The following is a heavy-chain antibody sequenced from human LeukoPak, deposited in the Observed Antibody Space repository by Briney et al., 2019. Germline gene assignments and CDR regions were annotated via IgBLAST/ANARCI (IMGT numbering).Heavy chain of an antibody. Sequence: PSETLSLTCTVSGGSISSSSYYWSWIRQPAGKGLEWIGRIYTSGSTNYNPSLKSRVTMSVDTSKNQFSLKLSSVTAADTAVYYCARDTKASEAGTLYYYYYMDVWGKGTTVTISS. V-gene: IGHV4-61*02. CDR1: GGSISSSSYY. J-gene: IGHJ6*03. D-gene: IGHD6-19*01. CDR3: ARDTKASEAGTLYYYYYMDV. CDR2: IYTSGST.